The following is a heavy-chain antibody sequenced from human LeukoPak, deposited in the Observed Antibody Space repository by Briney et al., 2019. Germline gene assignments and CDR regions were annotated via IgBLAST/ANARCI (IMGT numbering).Heavy chain of an antibody. V-gene: IGHV1-8*03. Sequence: ASVKVSCKASGYTFTSYDINWVRQATGQGLEWMGWMNPNSGNTGYAQKSQGRVTITRNTSISTAYMELSSLRSEDTAVYYCARVPCSSTSCYRYYYYMDVWGKGTTVTVSS. CDR3: ARVPCSSTSCYRYYYYMDV. J-gene: IGHJ6*03. CDR1: GYTFTSYD. CDR2: MNPNSGNT. D-gene: IGHD2-2*01.